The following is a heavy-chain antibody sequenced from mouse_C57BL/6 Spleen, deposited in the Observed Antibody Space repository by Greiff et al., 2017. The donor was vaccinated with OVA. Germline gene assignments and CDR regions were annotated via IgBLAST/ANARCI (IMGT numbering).Heavy chain of an antibody. Sequence: QVQLQQPGAELVKPGASVKLSCKASGYTFTSYWMQWVKQRPGQGLEWIGEIDPSDSYTNYNQKFKGKATLTVDTSSSTAYMQLSSLTSEDSAIYYGAGYYGSSYVGYYCDNWGKGTTLTVSS. D-gene: IGHD1-1*01. CDR2: IDPSDSYT. CDR1: GYTFTSYW. CDR3: AGYYGSSYVGYYCDN. J-gene: IGHJ2*01. V-gene: IGHV1-50*01.